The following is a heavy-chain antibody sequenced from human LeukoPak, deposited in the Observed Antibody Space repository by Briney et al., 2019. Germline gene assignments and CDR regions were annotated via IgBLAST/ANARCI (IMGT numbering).Heavy chain of an antibody. CDR1: GYTFTAYY. CDR2: INPKNGDT. J-gene: IGHJ5*02. Sequence: ASVKVSCTASGYTFTAYYNHWVRQAPGQGLEWMGRINPKNGDTNYAKKSQDRVTMTRETSRSADYLEISRPTTGGRAACYYVGRINTKNRYTNYAQKIQDRVTMTKDSSMSAAYMEISRLTYDYTAVYCCGREIQSFDPWGQGTLVTVSS. CDR3: VGRINTKNRYTNYAQKIQDRVTMTKDSSMSAAYMEISRLTYDYTAVYCCGREIQSFDP. V-gene: IGHV1-2*02. D-gene: IGHD4-11*01.